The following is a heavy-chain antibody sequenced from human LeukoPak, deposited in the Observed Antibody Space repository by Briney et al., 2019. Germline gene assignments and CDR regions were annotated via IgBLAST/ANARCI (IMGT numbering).Heavy chain of an antibody. V-gene: IGHV1-8*01. Sequence: ASVKVSCKASGYTFTSYDINWVRQATGQGREWMGWMNPNSGNTGYAQKFQGRVTMTRNTSISTAYMELSSLRSEDTAVYYCARADYGGNSFYYYYYYMDVWGKGTTVTVSS. CDR2: MNPNSGNT. CDR1: GYTFTSYD. J-gene: IGHJ6*03. CDR3: ARADYGGNSFYYYYYYMDV. D-gene: IGHD4-23*01.